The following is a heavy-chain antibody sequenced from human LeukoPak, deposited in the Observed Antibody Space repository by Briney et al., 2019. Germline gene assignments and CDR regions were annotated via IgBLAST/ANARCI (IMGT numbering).Heavy chain of an antibody. V-gene: IGHV1-8*01. Sequence: ASVKVSCKASGYTFTSYDINWVRQATGHGLEWMGWMNPNSGNTGYAQKFQDRVTMTRNTSISTAYMELSSLRSEDTAVYYCARESEWLVQYYYYGMDVWGQGTTVTVSS. CDR1: GYTFTSYD. D-gene: IGHD6-19*01. CDR2: MNPNSGNT. J-gene: IGHJ6*02. CDR3: ARESEWLVQYYYYGMDV.